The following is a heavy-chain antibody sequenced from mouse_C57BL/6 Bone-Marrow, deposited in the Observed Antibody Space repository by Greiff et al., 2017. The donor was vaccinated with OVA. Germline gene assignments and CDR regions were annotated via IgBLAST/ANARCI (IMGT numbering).Heavy chain of an antibody. V-gene: IGHV1-5*01. CDR1: GYTFTSYW. CDR3: TRSEYNGSSYDWYFDV. D-gene: IGHD1-1*01. J-gene: IGHJ1*03. CDR2: IYPGNSDT. Sequence: EVQGVESGTVLARPGASVKMSCKTSGYTFTSYWMHWVKQRPGQGLEWIGAIYPGNSDTSYNQKFKGKAKLTAVTSASTAYMELSSLTNEDSAVYYCTRSEYNGSSYDWYFDVWGTGTTVTVSS.